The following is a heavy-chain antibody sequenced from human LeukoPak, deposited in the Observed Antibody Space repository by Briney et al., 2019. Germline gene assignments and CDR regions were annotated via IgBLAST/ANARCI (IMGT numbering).Heavy chain of an antibody. CDR3: ASGEGGERSYYFDY. V-gene: IGHV3-23*01. J-gene: IGHJ4*02. CDR1: GFTFSSYA. CDR2: ISGSGGST. Sequence: PGGSLRLSCAASGFTFSSYAMSWVRQAPGKGLEWVSAISGSGGSTYYADSVKGRFTISGDNSKNTLYLQMNSLRAEDTAVYYCASGEGGERSYYFDYWGQGTLVTVSS. D-gene: IGHD3-10*01.